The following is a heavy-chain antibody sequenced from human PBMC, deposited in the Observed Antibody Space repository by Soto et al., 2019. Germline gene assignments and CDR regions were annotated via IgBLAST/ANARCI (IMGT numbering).Heavy chain of an antibody. J-gene: IGHJ6*02. D-gene: IGHD3-3*01. CDR2: IYHSGTT. V-gene: IGHV4-38-2*02. Sequence: SETLSLTCAVSGDSITSIYHWAWIRQPPGRGLEWVASIYHSGTTYYNPSLKSRVTISVDTSKNQFSLKLSSVTAADTAVYYCARDLQYYFCSGYHYGMAVWGQGSTVTVS. CDR3: ARDLQYYFCSGYHYGMAV. CDR1: GDSITSIYH.